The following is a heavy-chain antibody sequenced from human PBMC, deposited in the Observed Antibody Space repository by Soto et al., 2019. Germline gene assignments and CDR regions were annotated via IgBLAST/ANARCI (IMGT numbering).Heavy chain of an antibody. CDR3: ARGGGGEQWLAHDY. Sequence: ASVKVSCKASGGTFSSYAISWVRQAPGQGLEWMGGIIPIFGTANYAQKFQGRVTITADESTSTAYMELSSLRSEDTAVYYCARGGGGEQWLAHDYWGQGTLVTVSS. CDR1: GGTFSSYA. D-gene: IGHD6-19*01. J-gene: IGHJ4*02. V-gene: IGHV1-69*13. CDR2: IIPIFGTA.